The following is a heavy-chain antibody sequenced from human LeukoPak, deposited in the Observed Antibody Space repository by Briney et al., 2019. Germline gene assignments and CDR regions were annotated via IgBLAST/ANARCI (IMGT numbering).Heavy chain of an antibody. Sequence: ASVKVSCKASGYTFTGYYMHWVRQAPGQGLEWMGWINPNSGGTNYAQKFQGRVTMTRDTSISTAYMELSRLRSDDTAVYYWARDYGAYEFASYWAQGTLVTVSS. CDR1: GYTFTGYY. V-gene: IGHV1-2*02. CDR3: ARDYGAYEFASY. CDR2: INPNSGGT. J-gene: IGHJ4*02. D-gene: IGHD4-17*01.